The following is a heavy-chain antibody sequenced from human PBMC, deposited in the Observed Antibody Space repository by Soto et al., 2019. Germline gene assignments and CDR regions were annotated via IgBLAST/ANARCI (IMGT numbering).Heavy chain of an antibody. J-gene: IGHJ4*02. Sequence: QMQVVESGGGVVQPGGSLRLSCAASGFSFPSYGMHWVRQAPGKGPEWVAVISYEGRHQYYADAVRGRFTVSRDNSKNMLYLQMDSLGPPDMALYYCVVGGGGEVYNYLDYWGQRSLVTVAS. V-gene: IGHV3-30*03. CDR2: ISYEGRHQ. D-gene: IGHD3-10*01. CDR1: GFSFPSYG. CDR3: VVGGGGEVYNYLDY.